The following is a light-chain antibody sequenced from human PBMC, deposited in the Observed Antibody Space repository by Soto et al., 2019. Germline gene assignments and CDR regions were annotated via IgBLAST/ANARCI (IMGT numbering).Light chain of an antibody. CDR3: QQRSNWPPWT. Sequence: EIVLTQSPATLSLSPGERATLSCRASQSVSSYLAWYQQKPGQAPRRLIYDASNRATGIPARFSGSGSGTDFTLTISSLEPEDFAVYYCQQRSNWPPWTFGQGTKVDIK. CDR1: QSVSSY. CDR2: DAS. V-gene: IGKV3-11*01. J-gene: IGKJ1*01.